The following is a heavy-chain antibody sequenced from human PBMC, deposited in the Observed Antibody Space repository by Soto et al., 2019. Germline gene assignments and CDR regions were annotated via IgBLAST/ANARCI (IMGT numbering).Heavy chain of an antibody. D-gene: IGHD2-2*02. CDR3: ARALGYCSSTSCYKFGAFDI. Sequence: GGSLRLSCAASGFTVSSNYMSWVRQAPGKGLEWVSVIYSGGSTYYADSVKGRFTISRHNSKNTLYLQMNSLRAEDTAVYYCARALGYCSSTSCYKFGAFDIWGQGTMVT. CDR1: GFTVSSNY. V-gene: IGHV3-53*04. J-gene: IGHJ3*02. CDR2: IYSGGST.